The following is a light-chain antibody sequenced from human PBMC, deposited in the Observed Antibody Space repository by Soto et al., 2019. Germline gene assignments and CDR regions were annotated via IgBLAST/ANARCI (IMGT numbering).Light chain of an antibody. CDR2: EVS. CDR1: SSDVGGCNY. J-gene: IGLJ1*01. V-gene: IGLV2-8*01. Sequence: QSALTQPPSASGSPGQSVTISCTGTSSDVGGCNYVSWYQQHPGKAPKLMIYEVSKRPSGVPDRFSGSKSGNTASLTVSGLQADDEADYYCSSYAGSNNVFGTGTKVTVL. CDR3: SSYAGSNNV.